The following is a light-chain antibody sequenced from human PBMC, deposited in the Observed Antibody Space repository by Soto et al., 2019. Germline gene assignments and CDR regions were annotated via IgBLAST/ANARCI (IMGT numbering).Light chain of an antibody. CDR1: QSVTTSY. V-gene: IGKV3D-20*02. CDR2: GAS. J-gene: IGKJ4*01. Sequence: IVSTHSAGHVSLSPWERSTLSCRAAQSVTTSYLAWYQQKPGQAPRSIIYGASSRATGIPDRFSGSGSGTDFTLTISSLEPEDFAVYYCQQRISWPLTFGGGTKVEIK. CDR3: QQRISWPLT.